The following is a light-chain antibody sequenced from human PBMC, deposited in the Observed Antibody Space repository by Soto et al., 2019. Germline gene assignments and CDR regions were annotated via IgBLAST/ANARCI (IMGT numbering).Light chain of an antibody. V-gene: IGLV1-44*01. CDR3: AAWDDSVWV. CDR2: NDV. Sequence: QSVLTQPPSASGTPGQAVTISCSGSTSNIGTNTVKWYQQVPGSAPKILIYNDVQRPSGVPDRFSGSKSGTSASLVISGLQSVDEADYYCAAWDDSVWVFGGGTKLTVL. J-gene: IGLJ3*02. CDR1: TSNIGTNT.